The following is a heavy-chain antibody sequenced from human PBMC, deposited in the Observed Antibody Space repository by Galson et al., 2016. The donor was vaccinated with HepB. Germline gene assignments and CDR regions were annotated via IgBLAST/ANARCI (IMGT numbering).Heavy chain of an antibody. CDR2: IYSGGST. Sequence: SLRLSCAASGFTVSSNYMSWVRQAPGKGLEWVSVIYSGGSTYYADSVKGRFTISRDTSKNTLYLQMNSLRAEDTAVYYCAKGAILLTAILYYFDSWGQGTLVTVSS. J-gene: IGHJ4*02. V-gene: IGHV3-53*01. CDR3: AKGAILLTAILYYFDS. D-gene: IGHD2-21*02. CDR1: GFTVSSNY.